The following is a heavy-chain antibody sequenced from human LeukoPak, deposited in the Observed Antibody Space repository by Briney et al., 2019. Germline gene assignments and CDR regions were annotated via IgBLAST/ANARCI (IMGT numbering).Heavy chain of an antibody. CDR2: INPSGGST. CDR1: GYTFTSYY. V-gene: IGHV1-46*01. Sequence: ASVKVPCKASGYTFTSYYMHWVRRAPGQGLEWMGIINPSGGSTSYAQKFQGRVTMTRDTSTSTVYMELSSLRSEDTAVYYCARGGVRYSYLNWFDPWGQGTLVTVSS. CDR3: ARGGVRYSYLNWFDP. D-gene: IGHD5-18*01. J-gene: IGHJ5*02.